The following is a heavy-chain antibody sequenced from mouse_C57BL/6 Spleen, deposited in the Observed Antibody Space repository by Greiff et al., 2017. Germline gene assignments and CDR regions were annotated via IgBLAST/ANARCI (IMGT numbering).Heavy chain of an antibody. CDR1: GYTFTDYY. CDR3: ARKAYYSNYVAMDY. D-gene: IGHD2-5*01. V-gene: IGHV1-26*01. Sequence: EFQLQQSGPELVKPGASVKISCKASGYTFTDYYMNWVKQSHGKSLEWIGDINPNNGGTSYNQKFKGKATLTVDKSSSTAYMELRSLTSEDSAVYYCARKAYYSNYVAMDYWGQGTSVTVSS. CDR2: INPNNGGT. J-gene: IGHJ4*01.